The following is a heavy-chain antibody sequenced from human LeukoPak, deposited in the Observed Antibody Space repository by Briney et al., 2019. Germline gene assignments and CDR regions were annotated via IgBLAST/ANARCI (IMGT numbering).Heavy chain of an antibody. CDR1: GYSFTSYW. V-gene: IGHV5-51*01. CDR3: ARLRRSSGYLDY. J-gene: IGHJ4*02. CDR2: IYPGDSDT. D-gene: IGHD3-22*01. Sequence: NRGESLQISCQGSGYSFTSYWIGWVRQLPGKGLEWMGIIYPGDSDTRYSPSFQGQVTISADKSISTAYLQWSSLKASDTAMYYCARLRRSSGYLDYWGQGTLVTVSS.